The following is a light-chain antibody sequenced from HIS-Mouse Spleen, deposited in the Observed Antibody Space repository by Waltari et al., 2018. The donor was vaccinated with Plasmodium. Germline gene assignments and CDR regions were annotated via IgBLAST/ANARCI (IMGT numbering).Light chain of an antibody. CDR1: QSVRSN. CDR3: QQYNNWSFT. CDR2: GAS. J-gene: IGKJ3*01. V-gene: IGKV3-15*01. Sequence: EIVMTQSPATLSVYPEERATLSCRASQSVRSNLAWYQQKPGQAPRLLIYGASTRATGIPARFSGSGSGTEFTLTISSLQSEDFAVYYCQQYNNWSFTFGPGTKVDIK.